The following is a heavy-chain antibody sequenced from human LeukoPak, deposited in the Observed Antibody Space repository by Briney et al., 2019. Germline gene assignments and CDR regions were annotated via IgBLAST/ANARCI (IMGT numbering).Heavy chain of an antibody. CDR1: GFTFSHYA. V-gene: IGHV3-23*01. Sequence: PGGSLRLSCAPSGFTFSHYAFHWVRQAPGKGLEWVSAISGSGGSTYYADSVKGRFTISRDNSKNTLYLQMNSLRAEDTAVYYCASDKGKGYCSSTSCFSGEFDPWGQGTLVTVSS. CDR3: ASDKGKGYCSSTSCFSGEFDP. CDR2: ISGSGGST. J-gene: IGHJ5*02. D-gene: IGHD2-2*01.